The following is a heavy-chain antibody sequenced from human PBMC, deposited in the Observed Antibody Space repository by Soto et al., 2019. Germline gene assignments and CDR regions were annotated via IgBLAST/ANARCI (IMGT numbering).Heavy chain of an antibody. CDR2: VSTYNGNT. Sequence: AXVKVACNASGYTFTYYGVSWLRQAPGQGLEWMGWVSTYNGNTNYAQRFQGRITMTTDTSTNTVYMELRSLRSDDTAVYYCARDDLRTHYFDYWGQGTLVTVSS. D-gene: IGHD3-10*01. J-gene: IGHJ4*02. CDR3: ARDDLRTHYFDY. V-gene: IGHV1-18*01. CDR1: GYTFTYYG.